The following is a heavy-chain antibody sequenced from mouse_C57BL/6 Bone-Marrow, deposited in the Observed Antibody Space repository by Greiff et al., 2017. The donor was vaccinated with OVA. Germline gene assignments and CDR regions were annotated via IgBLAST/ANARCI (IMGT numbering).Heavy chain of an antibody. CDR3: ARFYYDYDWFAY. J-gene: IGHJ3*01. D-gene: IGHD2-4*01. CDR1: GYTFTSYG. V-gene: IGHV1-81*01. Sequence: QVQLKESGAELARPGASVKLSCKASGYTFTSYGISWVKQRTGQGLEWIGEIYPRSGNTYYNEKFKGKATLTADKSSSTSYMGLRSLTSEDSAVYFCARFYYDYDWFAYWGQGTLVTVSA. CDR2: IYPRSGNT.